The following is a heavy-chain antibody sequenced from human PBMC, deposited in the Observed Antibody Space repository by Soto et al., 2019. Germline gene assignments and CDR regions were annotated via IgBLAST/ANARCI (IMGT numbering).Heavy chain of an antibody. Sequence: EVQLLESGGGLVQPGGSLRLSCAASGFTFNNYAMTWVRQAPGKGLEWVSAMSGGGDTTSYADSVKGRFAVSRDGSKNTQYLERSSLRAEDTALYYCAKGRGGSGSLTPRVDFWGQGTLVTVSS. D-gene: IGHD3-10*01. V-gene: IGHV3-23*01. J-gene: IGHJ4*02. CDR3: AKGRGGSGSLTPRVDF. CDR1: GFTFNNYA. CDR2: MSGGGDTT.